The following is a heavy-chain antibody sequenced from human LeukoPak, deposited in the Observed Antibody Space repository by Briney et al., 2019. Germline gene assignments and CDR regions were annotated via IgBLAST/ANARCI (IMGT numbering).Heavy chain of an antibody. J-gene: IGHJ4*02. CDR3: ARSFYYTSGSI. CDR1: GFTFSDYN. V-gene: IGHV3-48*01. Sequence: PGGSLRLSCVASGFTFSDYNMNWVRLAPGKGLEWLSYITGSSSIIYYADSVKGRFTISRDNANNSLYLQMNSLRAEDTAIYYCARSFYYTSGSIWGRETRVTVSS. CDR2: ITGSSSII. D-gene: IGHD3-22*01.